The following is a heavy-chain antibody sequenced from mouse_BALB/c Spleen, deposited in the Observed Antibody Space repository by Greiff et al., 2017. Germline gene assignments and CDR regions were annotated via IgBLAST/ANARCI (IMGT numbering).Heavy chain of an antibody. CDR3: VRQGGIYYGHYYAMDY. Sequence: EVQLVESGGGLVQPKGSLKLSCAASGFTFNTYAMNWVRQAPGKGLEWVARIRSKSNNYATYYADSVKDRFTISRDDSQSMLYLQMNNLKTEDTAMYYCVRQGGIYYGHYYAMDYWGQGTSVTVSS. CDR2: IRSKSNNYAT. CDR1: GFTFNTYA. J-gene: IGHJ4*01. D-gene: IGHD2-1*01. V-gene: IGHV10-1*02.